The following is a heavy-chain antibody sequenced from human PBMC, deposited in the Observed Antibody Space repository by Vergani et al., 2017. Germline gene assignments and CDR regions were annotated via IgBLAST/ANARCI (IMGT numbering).Heavy chain of an antibody. D-gene: IGHD3-9*01. CDR1: GGSISSYY. Sequence: QVRLQESGPGLVKPSETLSLTCTVSGGSISSYYWSWIRQPPGKGLEWIGYIYYSGSTNYNPSLKSRVTMSVDTSKNQFSLKLRSVTAADTAVYFCARVMYRDEASTGYRLEGMDIWGQGTTVTISS. J-gene: IGHJ6*02. CDR2: IYYSGST. V-gene: IGHV4-59*01. CDR3: ARVMYRDEASTGYRLEGMDI.